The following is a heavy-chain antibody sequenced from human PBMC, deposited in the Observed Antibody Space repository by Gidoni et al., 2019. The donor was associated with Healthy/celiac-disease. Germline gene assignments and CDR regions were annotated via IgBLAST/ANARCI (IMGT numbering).Heavy chain of an antibody. CDR2: ISAYNGNR. CDR1: GYTFTSYG. CDR3: ARDLGYCSSTSCYSRHYGMDV. V-gene: IGHV1-18*01. Sequence: QVQLVQSGAEGKNPGASVKVSCKASGYTFTSYGISWVRQAPGQGLEWMGWISAYNGNRNYAQKLQGRVTMTTDTSTSTAYMELRSRRSDDTAVYYCARDLGYCSSTSCYSRHYGMDVWGQGTTVTVSS. J-gene: IGHJ6*02. D-gene: IGHD2-2*01.